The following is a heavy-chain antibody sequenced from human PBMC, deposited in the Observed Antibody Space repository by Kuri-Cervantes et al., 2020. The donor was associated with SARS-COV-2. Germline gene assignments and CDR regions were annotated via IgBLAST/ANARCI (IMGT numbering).Heavy chain of an antibody. J-gene: IGHJ4*02. V-gene: IGHV4-39*07. CDR2: IYYSGST. Sequence: GSLRLSCTVSGGSISSSSYYWGWIRQPPGKGLEWIGSIYYSGSTYYNPSLKSRVTISVDTSKNQFSLKLSSVTAADTAVYYCARVGYSYGYLHGVDYWGQGTLVTVSS. D-gene: IGHD5-18*01. CDR3: ARVGYSYGYLHGVDY. CDR1: GGSISSSSYY.